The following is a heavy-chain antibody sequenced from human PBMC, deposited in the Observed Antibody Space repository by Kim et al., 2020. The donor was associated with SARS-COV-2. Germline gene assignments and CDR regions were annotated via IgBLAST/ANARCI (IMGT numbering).Heavy chain of an antibody. V-gene: IGHV3-30*04. CDR2: ISYDGSNK. D-gene: IGHD6-19*01. Sequence: GGSLRLSCAASGFTFSSYAMHWVRQAPGKGLEWVAVISYDGSNKYYADSVKGRFTISRDNSKNTLYLQMNSLRAEDTAVYYCARAPTIAVAGTSPNYWG. J-gene: IGHJ4*01. CDR3: ARAPTIAVAGTSPNY. CDR1: GFTFSSYA.